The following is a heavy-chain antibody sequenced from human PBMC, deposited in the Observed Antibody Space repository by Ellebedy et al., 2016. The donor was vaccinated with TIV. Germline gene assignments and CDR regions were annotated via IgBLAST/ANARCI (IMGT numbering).Heavy chain of an antibody. V-gene: IGHV3-74*01. J-gene: IGHJ6*02. Sequence: GGSLRLSCAASGFTLSRHGMHWVRQAPGKGLVWVSHINTDGSTTRYADSVKGRFTISRDNAKNTLYLQMNSLGAEDTAVYYCASRMVAINPSGYGLDVWGQGTTVTVSS. CDR2: INTDGSTT. CDR1: GFTLSRHG. CDR3: ASRMVAINPSGYGLDV. D-gene: IGHD4/OR15-4a*01.